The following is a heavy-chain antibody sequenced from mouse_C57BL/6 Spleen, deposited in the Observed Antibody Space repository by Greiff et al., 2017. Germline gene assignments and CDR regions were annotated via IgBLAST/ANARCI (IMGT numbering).Heavy chain of an antibody. V-gene: IGHV1-19*01. CDR1: GYTFTDYY. CDR3: ARRSAYYAMDY. Sequence: EVQLQQSGPVLVKPGASVKMSCKASGYTFTDYYMNWVKQSHGKSLEWIGVINPYNGGTSYNQKFKGKATLTVDKSSSTAYMELNSLTSEDSAVYYCARRSAYYAMDYWGQGTSVTVSS. J-gene: IGHJ4*01. CDR2: INPYNGGT.